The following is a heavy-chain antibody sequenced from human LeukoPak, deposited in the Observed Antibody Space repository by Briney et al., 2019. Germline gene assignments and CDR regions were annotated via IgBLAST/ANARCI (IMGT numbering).Heavy chain of an antibody. V-gene: IGHV4-34*01. CDR3: ASHSSSTVTKNSDWFDP. CDR1: GGSFSGYY. Sequence: SETLSLTCAVYGGSFSGYYWSWIRQPPGKGLEWIGEINHSGSTYYNPSLKSRVTISVDGSKNQFSLKLSSVTAADTAVYYCASHSSSTVTKNSDWFDPWGQGTLVTVSS. D-gene: IGHD4-17*01. J-gene: IGHJ5*02. CDR2: INHSGST.